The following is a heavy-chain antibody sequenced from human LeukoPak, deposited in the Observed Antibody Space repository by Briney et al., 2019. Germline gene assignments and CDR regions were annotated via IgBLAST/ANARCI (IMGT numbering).Heavy chain of an antibody. Sequence: SETLSLTCTVSGGSISDYYWSWIRQSPGKGLEWIGYIYYSGTTNYNPSLKSRVTISVDTSKNQFSLKLSSVTAADTAVYYCARDSYYGSGRIWGQGTMVTVSS. V-gene: IGHV4-59*12. J-gene: IGHJ3*02. D-gene: IGHD3-10*01. CDR3: ARDSYYGSGRI. CDR2: IYYSGTT. CDR1: GGSISDYY.